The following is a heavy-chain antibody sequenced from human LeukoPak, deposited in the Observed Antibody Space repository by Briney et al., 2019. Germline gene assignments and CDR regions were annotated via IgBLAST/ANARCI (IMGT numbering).Heavy chain of an antibody. V-gene: IGHV3-53*01. CDR3: ASDYGDYGGDAFDI. D-gene: IGHD4-17*01. CDR2: IYSGGST. Sequence: PGGSLRLSCAASGFTVSSNYRSWVRQAPGKGLEWVSVIYSGGSTYYADSVKGRFTISRDNSKNTLYLQMNSLRAEDTAVYYCASDYGDYGGDAFDIWGQGTMVTVSS. J-gene: IGHJ3*02. CDR1: GFTVSSNY.